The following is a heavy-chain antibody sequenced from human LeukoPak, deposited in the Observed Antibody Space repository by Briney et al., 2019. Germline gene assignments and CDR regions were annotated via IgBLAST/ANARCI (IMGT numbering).Heavy chain of an antibody. J-gene: IGHJ6*02. Sequence: GGSLRLSCVVCGLTFSDHAMHWVRQAPGKGLEWVSGMSWDSNTIAYADFVKGRFSISRDNAKNSLYLQMNGLRPEDSASYYCAKGITAHPWLGESDYGMDVWGQGTTVTVSS. CDR3: AKGITAHPWLGESDYGMDV. V-gene: IGHV3-9*01. CDR2: MSWDSNTI. CDR1: GLTFSDHA. D-gene: IGHD3-10*01.